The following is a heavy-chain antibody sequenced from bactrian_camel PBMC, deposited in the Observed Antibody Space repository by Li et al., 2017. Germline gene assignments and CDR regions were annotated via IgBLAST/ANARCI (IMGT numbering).Heavy chain of an antibody. Sequence: QVQLVESGGGSVQAGGSLKLACEVAGFYYVTYCMAWFRQSPGKDREGVAGIDSDGLATYDDSVKGRFVISQDSAKTTLYLQMNGLKPEDTAMYFCAADSRCNGGYLRRIAWEYDNWGQGTQVTVS. CDR2: IDSDGLAT. CDR3: AADSRCNGGYLRRIAWEYDN. J-gene: IGHJ4*01. D-gene: IGHD2*01. CDR1: GFYYVTYC. V-gene: IGHV3S6*01.